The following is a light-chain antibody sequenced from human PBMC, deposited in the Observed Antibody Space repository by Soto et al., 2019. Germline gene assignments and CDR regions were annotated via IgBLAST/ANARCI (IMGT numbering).Light chain of an antibody. CDR1: QVIRND. CDR3: LQNYNYPWT. J-gene: IGKJ1*01. CDR2: AAS. V-gene: IGKV1-6*01. Sequence: AIQMTQSPSSLSASVGDRVTITCRASQVIRNDLGWYQQKPGKAPKFLIYAASSLQSGVPSRFSGSGSGTDFTLTISSLQPEDFATYYRLQNYNYPWTFGQGTKVEIK.